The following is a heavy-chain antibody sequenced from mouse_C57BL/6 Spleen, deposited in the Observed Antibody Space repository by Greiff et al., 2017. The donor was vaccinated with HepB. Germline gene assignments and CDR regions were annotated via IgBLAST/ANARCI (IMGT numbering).Heavy chain of an antibody. Sequence: EVQLQESGPGLVKPSQSLSLTCSVTGYSITSGYYWNWIRQFPGNKLEWMGYISYDGSNNYNPSLKNRISITRDTSKNQFFLKLNSVTTEDTATYYCARGSYYYGSSLDAMDYWGQGTSVTVSS. CDR2: ISYDGSN. J-gene: IGHJ4*01. V-gene: IGHV3-6*01. CDR1: GYSITSGYY. D-gene: IGHD1-1*01. CDR3: ARGSYYYGSSLDAMDY.